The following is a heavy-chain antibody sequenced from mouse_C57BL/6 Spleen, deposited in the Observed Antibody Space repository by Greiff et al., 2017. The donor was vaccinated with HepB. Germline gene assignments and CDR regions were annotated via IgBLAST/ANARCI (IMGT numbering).Heavy chain of an antibody. D-gene: IGHD1-1*01. J-gene: IGHJ4*01. CDR3: ARGITTVNYAMDY. Sequence: QVQLQQSGAELVKPGASVKLSCKASGYTFTSYWMQWVKQRPGQGLEWIGEIDPSDSYTNYNQKFKGKATLTVDTSSSTAYMQLSSLTSEDSAVYYCARGITTVNYAMDYWGQGTSVTVSS. CDR1: GYTFTSYW. V-gene: IGHV1-50*01. CDR2: IDPSDSYT.